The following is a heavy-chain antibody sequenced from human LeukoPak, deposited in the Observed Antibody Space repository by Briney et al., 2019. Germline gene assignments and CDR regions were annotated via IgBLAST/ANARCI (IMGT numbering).Heavy chain of an antibody. CDR3: ARNYYDSSGYGY. CDR2: ISAYNGNT. CDR1: GYTFTSYG. D-gene: IGHD3-22*01. Sequence: GASVKVSCKASGYTFTSYGISWVRQAPGQGLEWMGWISAYNGNTHYAQRVQGRVTMTTDTSTSTAYMELRSLTSDDTAVYYCARNYYDSSGYGYWGQGTLVTVSS. V-gene: IGHV1-18*01. J-gene: IGHJ4*02.